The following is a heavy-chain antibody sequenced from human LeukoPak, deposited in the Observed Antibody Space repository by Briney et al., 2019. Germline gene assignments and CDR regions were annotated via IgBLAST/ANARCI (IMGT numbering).Heavy chain of an antibody. V-gene: IGHV3-48*02. Sequence: PGGSLRLSCAASGFTFSSYSTNWVRQAPGKGLEWVSYISSSSSTIYYADSVKGRFTISRDNAKNSLYLQMNSLRDEDTAVYYCARDISFYGDYSQTFDYWGQGTLVTVSS. CDR2: ISSSSSTI. CDR3: ARDISFYGDYSQTFDY. CDR1: GFTFSSYS. D-gene: IGHD4-17*01. J-gene: IGHJ4*02.